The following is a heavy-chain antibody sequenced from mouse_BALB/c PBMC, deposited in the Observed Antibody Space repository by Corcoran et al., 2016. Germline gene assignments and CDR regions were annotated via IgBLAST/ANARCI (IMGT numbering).Heavy chain of an antibody. CDR1: GNSFTKHG. J-gene: IGHJ4*01. Sequence: QIQLVQSGPELKKPGETVTISCKASGNSFTKHGMNWVKQTPGKGLKWMGWMNTNTGEPTYADDFKGRVAFSLETSASTANLQINDLNNEDTATYFCADGSDYYVMDFWGQGTSVTVSS. CDR2: MNTNTGEP. D-gene: IGHD2-3*01. CDR3: ADGSDYYVMDF. V-gene: IGHV9-3-1*01.